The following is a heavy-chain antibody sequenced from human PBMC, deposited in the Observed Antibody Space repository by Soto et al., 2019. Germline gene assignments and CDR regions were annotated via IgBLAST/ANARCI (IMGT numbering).Heavy chain of an antibody. CDR2: ISTSGDRT. J-gene: IGHJ4*02. D-gene: IGHD6-19*01. Sequence: PGGSLRLSCAASGFTFSSYAMSWVRQAPGKGLEWVSAISTSGDRTYYADSVKGRFTISRDNFQNTLYLQMNSLRAEDTAVYYCAKHISGRKAFDYRGQGTLVIGSS. CDR3: AKHISGRKAFDY. CDR1: GFTFSSYA. V-gene: IGHV3-23*01.